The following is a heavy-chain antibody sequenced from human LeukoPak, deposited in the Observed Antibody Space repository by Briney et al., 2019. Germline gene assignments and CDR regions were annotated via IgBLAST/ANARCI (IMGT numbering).Heavy chain of an antibody. CDR2: INPNNGDT. CDR3: ARCHCGSDTCQRNWFDP. V-gene: IGHV1-2*02. D-gene: IGHD2-21*02. Sequence: GASVKVSCKGSGYTFTGCCIHWLRQPPGPGHERMGLINPNNGDTNNAQKFQGRVTMTRDTSISTAYMELSSLRSGDTAVYYCARCHCGSDTCQRNWFDPWGQGSLVTVSS. CDR1: GYTFTGCC. J-gene: IGHJ5*02.